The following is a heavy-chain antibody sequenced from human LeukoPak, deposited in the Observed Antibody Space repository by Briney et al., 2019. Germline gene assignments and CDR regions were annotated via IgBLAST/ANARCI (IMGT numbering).Heavy chain of an antibody. J-gene: IGHJ4*02. CDR1: GYTLTELS. V-gene: IGHV1-24*01. D-gene: IGHD1-26*01. CDR3: ATNGARGWIYFDY. CDR2: FDPEDGET. Sequence: GASVNVSCKVSGYTLTELSMHWVRQAPGKGLEWMRGFDPEDGETIYAQKFQGRVTMTEDTSTDTAYMELSSLRSEDTAVYYCATNGARGWIYFDYWGQGTLVTVSS.